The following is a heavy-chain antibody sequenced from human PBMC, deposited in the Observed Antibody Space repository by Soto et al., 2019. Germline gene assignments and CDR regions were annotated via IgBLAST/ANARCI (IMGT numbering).Heavy chain of an antibody. Sequence: QVQLVQSGAEVKKPGSSVKVSYKASGGTFSSYSINWVRQAPGQGLEWMGEIIRIFGTANYAQKFQRRVTITADESTSTAYMELSSLRSEDTAVYYCARDGGRHSGGIDYWGQGTVVTVSS. CDR1: GGTFSSYS. CDR3: ARDGGRHSGGIDY. D-gene: IGHD1-26*01. J-gene: IGHJ4*02. CDR2: IIRIFGTA. V-gene: IGHV1-69*01.